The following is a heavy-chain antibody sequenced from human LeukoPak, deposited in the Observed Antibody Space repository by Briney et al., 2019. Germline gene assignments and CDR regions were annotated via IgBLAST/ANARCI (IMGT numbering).Heavy chain of an antibody. J-gene: IGHJ5*02. CDR3: ARESGYYGSGFDP. V-gene: IGHV3-74*01. CDR1: GFPFSSYW. Sequence: PGGSLRLSCAASGFPFSSYWMHWVRQAPGKGLVWVSRIKSDGSSTNYAGSVKGRFNISRDNAKNTLYLQMNSLRAEDTAVYYCARESGYYGSGFDPWGQGTLVTVSS. CDR2: IKSDGSST. D-gene: IGHD3-10*01.